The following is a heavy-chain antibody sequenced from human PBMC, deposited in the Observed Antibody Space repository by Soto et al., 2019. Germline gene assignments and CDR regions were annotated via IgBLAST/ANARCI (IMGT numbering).Heavy chain of an antibody. D-gene: IGHD5-12*01. CDR1: GYTFTGYD. Sequence: ASVKVSCKASGYTFTGYDIHWVRQAPGQGLEWMGWINPNNGDTIYARKLQGRVTMTRDTSTSTAYMEMSSLTFDDTAVYYCARHSGYDYVFDYWGQGTLVTVSS. V-gene: IGHV1-2*02. CDR3: ARHSGYDYVFDY. CDR2: INPNNGDT. J-gene: IGHJ4*02.